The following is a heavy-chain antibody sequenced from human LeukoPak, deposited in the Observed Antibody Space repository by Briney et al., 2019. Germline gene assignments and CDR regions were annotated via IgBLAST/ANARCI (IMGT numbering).Heavy chain of an antibody. J-gene: IGHJ5*02. V-gene: IGHV1-46*01. CDR2: INPSGGST. Sequence: GASVKVSCKASGYTFTSYYMHWVRQAPGQGLEWKGIINPSGGSTSYAQKFQGRVTMTRDMSTSTVYMELSSLRSEDTAVYYCARDRGNGRFDPWGQGTLVTVSS. CDR3: ARDRGNGRFDP. D-gene: IGHD1-1*01. CDR1: GYTFTSYY.